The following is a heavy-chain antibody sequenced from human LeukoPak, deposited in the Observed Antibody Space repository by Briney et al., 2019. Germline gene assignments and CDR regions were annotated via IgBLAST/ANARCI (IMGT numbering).Heavy chain of an antibody. V-gene: IGHV5-51*01. CDR2: IYPGDSDT. Sequence: PGESLKISCKSSGYSFTSYWIGWVRQMPGKGLERMGIIYPGDSDTRYSPSFQGQVTISADKSISTAYLQWSSLKASDTAMYYCARGRVYSGSYSEFDYWGQGTLVTVSS. CDR3: ARGRVYSGSYSEFDY. CDR1: GYSFTSYW. D-gene: IGHD1-26*01. J-gene: IGHJ4*02.